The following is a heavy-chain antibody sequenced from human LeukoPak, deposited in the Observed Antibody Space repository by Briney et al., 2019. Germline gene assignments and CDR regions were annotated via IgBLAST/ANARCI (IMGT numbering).Heavy chain of an antibody. V-gene: IGHV1-18*04. CDR1: GYTFTGYY. J-gene: IGHJ3*02. Sequence: GASVKVSCKASGYTFTGYYMHWVRQAPGQGLEWMGWISAYNGNTNYAQKLQGRVTMTTDTSTSTAYMELRSLRSDDTAVYYCASSNYGDYVGIWGQGTMVTVSS. D-gene: IGHD4-17*01. CDR3: ASSNYGDYVGI. CDR2: ISAYNGNT.